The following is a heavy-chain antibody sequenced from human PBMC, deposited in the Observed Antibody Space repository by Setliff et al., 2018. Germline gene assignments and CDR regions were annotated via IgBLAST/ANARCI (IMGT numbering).Heavy chain of an antibody. Sequence: ASVKVSCKTSGFSFSTFGFSWVRQAPGQGLEWMGWISPYSGESNYAQKFQDRLTVTADTSTKTTYMELRSLTSDDTAVYFCTRSRAPRVVLAADFDLWGQGTQVTVS. D-gene: IGHD3-16*01. CDR1: GFSFSTFG. J-gene: IGHJ4*02. CDR2: ISPYSGES. CDR3: TRSRAPRVVLAADFDL. V-gene: IGHV1-18*01.